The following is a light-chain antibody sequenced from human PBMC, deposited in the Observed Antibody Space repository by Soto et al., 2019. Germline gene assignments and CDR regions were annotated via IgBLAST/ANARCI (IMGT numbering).Light chain of an antibody. CDR1: QGISNY. J-gene: IGKJ5*01. V-gene: IGKV1-27*01. CDR2: AAS. CDR3: QKYNSAPCT. Sequence: DIQMTQSPSSLSASVGDRVTITCRASQGISNYLAWYQQKPGKVPKLLIYAASTLQSGVPSRFSGSGPGTDFTLTISSPQPEDVATYYCQKYNSAPCTFGQGTRLEIK.